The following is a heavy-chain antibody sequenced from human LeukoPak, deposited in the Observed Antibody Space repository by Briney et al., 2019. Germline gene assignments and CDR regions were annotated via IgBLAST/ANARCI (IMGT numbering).Heavy chain of an antibody. CDR3: ARDKGGTGTNWFDP. CDR1: GFTFSSYW. D-gene: IGHD1-1*01. CDR2: IKQDGSEK. Sequence: PGGSLRLSCAASGFTFSSYWMSWVRQAPGKGLEWVANIKQDGSEKYYMDSVKGRFTISRDNAKNSLYLQMNSLRAEDTAVYYCARDKGGTGTNWFDPWGQGTLVTVSS. V-gene: IGHV3-7*01. J-gene: IGHJ5*02.